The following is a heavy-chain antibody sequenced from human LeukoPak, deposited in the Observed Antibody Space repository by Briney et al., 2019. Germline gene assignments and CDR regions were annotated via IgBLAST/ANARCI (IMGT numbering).Heavy chain of an antibody. CDR2: ISPYNGNT. Sequence: ASVKVSCKPYGYTFNTYGITWVRQAPGQGLEWMGWISPYNGNTNYAQKFQGRVTLTTDTSTSTAYMELRSLRSDDTAVYYCARDPRELYYYYGMDVWGQGTTVTVSS. D-gene: IGHD5-24*01. CDR1: GYTFNTYG. CDR3: ARDPRELYYYYGMDV. J-gene: IGHJ6*02. V-gene: IGHV1-18*01.